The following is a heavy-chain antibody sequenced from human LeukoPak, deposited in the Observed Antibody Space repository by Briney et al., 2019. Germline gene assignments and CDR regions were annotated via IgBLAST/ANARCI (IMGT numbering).Heavy chain of an antibody. J-gene: IGHJ3*02. CDR2: IYYSGST. Sequence: TSETLSLTCIVSGGSISSGGYYWSWIRQHPGKGLEWIGYIYYSGSTYYNPSLKSRVTISVDTSKNQFSLKLSSVTAADTAVYYCARDDGSGSYYNPHAFDIWGQGTMVTVSS. V-gene: IGHV4-31*03. CDR3: ARDDGSGSYYNPHAFDI. D-gene: IGHD3-10*01. CDR1: GGSISSGGYY.